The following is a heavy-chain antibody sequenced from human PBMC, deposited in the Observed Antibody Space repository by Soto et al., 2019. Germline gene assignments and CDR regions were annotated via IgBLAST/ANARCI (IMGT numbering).Heavy chain of an antibody. CDR2: IDPGDSET. CDR3: ARQLTAAADIDN. D-gene: IGHD6-13*01. V-gene: IGHV5-51*01. J-gene: IGHJ4*02. Sequence: GESVKISCKGSGYGFASYWIAWVRQMPGKGLEWMGIIDPGDSETRYSPSFQGQVTISADKSITTAYLQWSSLKASDTAMYYCARQLTAAADIDNWGQGTLVTVSS. CDR1: GYGFASYW.